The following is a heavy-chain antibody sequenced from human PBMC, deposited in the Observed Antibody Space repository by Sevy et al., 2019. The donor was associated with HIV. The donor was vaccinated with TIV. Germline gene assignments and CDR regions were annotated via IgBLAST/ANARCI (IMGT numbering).Heavy chain of an antibody. Sequence: GGSLRLSCAASGFIFNSYPISWVRQAPGKGLEWVSSISASGGSIYYADSVKGRFTISRDNSKKTVDLQMNSLRAGDTAVYYGAREDSGYEYWGQGTLVIVSS. CDR2: ISASGGSI. D-gene: IGHD5-12*01. J-gene: IGHJ4*02. CDR1: GFIFNSYP. V-gene: IGHV3-23*01. CDR3: AREDSGYEY.